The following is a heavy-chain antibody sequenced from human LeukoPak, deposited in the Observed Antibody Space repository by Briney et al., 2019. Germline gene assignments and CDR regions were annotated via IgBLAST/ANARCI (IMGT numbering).Heavy chain of an antibody. Sequence: SETLSLTCTVSGGSISSSSYYWGWIRQPPGKGLEWIGSIYYSGSTYYNPSLKSRVTISVDKSKNQFSLKLRSVTAADTAVYYCARDYRLTQIQYWGQGTLVTVSS. J-gene: IGHJ1*01. V-gene: IGHV4-39*07. CDR2: IYYSGST. CDR1: GGSISSSSYY. CDR3: ARDYRLTQIQY. D-gene: IGHD1-26*01.